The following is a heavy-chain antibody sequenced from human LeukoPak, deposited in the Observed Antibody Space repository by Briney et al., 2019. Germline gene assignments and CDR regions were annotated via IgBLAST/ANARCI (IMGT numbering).Heavy chain of an antibody. CDR2: IYSGGST. CDR1: GFTVSSNY. V-gene: IGHV3-53*01. CDR3: ARVGDGCNSKSDDY. Sequence: PGGSLRLSCAASGFTVSSNYMSWVRQAPGKGLEWVSVIYSGGSTYYADSVKGRFTISRDNSKNTLYLQMNSLRAEDTAVYYCARVGDGCNSKSDDYWGQGTLVTVSS. J-gene: IGHJ4*02. D-gene: IGHD5-24*01.